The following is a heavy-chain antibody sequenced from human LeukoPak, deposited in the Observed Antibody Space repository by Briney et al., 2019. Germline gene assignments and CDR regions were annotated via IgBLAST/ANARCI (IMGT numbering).Heavy chain of an antibody. Sequence: ASVKVSCKASGYTFTGYYMHWVRQAPGQGLEWMGWINPNSGGTNYAQKFQGRVTMTRDTSISTAYMELSRLRSDDTAVYYCARLYSGYDYLDYWGQGTLVTVSS. CDR3: ARLYSGYDYLDY. D-gene: IGHD5-12*01. CDR2: INPNSGGT. J-gene: IGHJ4*02. V-gene: IGHV1-2*02. CDR1: GYTFTGYY.